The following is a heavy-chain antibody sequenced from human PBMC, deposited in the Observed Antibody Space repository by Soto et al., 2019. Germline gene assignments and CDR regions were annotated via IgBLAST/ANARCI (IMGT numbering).Heavy chain of an antibody. Sequence: SSVKVSCKASGGTFSSYAISWVRQAPGQGLEWMGGIIPIFGTANYAQKFQDRVTITADESTSTAYMELSSLRSEDTAVYYCASRYTAMAKGFDPWGQGTLVTVSS. CDR1: GGTFSSYA. V-gene: IGHV1-69*13. D-gene: IGHD5-18*01. J-gene: IGHJ5*02. CDR3: ASRYTAMAKGFDP. CDR2: IIPIFGTA.